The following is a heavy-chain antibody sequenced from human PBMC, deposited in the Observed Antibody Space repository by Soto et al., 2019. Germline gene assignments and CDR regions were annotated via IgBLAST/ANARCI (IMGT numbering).Heavy chain of an antibody. CDR3: ARDPLRYFDWLTPNWFDP. J-gene: IGHJ5*02. V-gene: IGHV3-20*04. D-gene: IGHD3-9*01. Sequence: SLRLSCAASGFTFDDYGMSWVRQAPGKGLEWVSGINWNGGSTGYADSVKGRFTISRDNAKNSLYLQMNSLRAEDTALYYCARDPLRYFDWLTPNWFDPWGQGTLVTVSS. CDR1: GFTFDDYG. CDR2: INWNGGST.